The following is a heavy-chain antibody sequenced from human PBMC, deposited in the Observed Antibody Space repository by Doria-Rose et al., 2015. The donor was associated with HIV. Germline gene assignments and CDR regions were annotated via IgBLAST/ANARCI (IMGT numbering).Heavy chain of an antibody. J-gene: IGHJ4*02. CDR3: ARIKSSRWYRKYYLDF. CDR1: GVSLSSPGMG. D-gene: IGHD6-13*01. Sequence: QITLKESGPVLVKPTETLTLTCTVSGVSLSSPGMGVSWIRQPPGKALEWLANIFSDDERSYKTSLKSRLTISRGTSKSQVVLTMTDMDPVDTATYYCARIKSSRWYRKYYLDFWGQGTLVIVSA. CDR2: IFSDDER. V-gene: IGHV2-26*01.